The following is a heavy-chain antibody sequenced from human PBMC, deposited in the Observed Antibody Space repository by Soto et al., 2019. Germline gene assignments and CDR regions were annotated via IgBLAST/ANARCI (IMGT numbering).Heavy chain of an antibody. J-gene: IGHJ6*02. CDR1: GFTFSSYG. CDR2: IWYDGSNK. V-gene: IGHV3-33*01. D-gene: IGHD3-3*01. CDR3: VRTHFDSWGFDFYGMDV. Sequence: GASRRVSCAASGFTFSSYGMHWVRQAPGKGLEWVAVIWYDGSNKYYADSVKGRFTISRDNSKNTLYLQMNSLRAEDTAVYYCVRTHFDSWGFDFYGMDVWSQGATVPVSS.